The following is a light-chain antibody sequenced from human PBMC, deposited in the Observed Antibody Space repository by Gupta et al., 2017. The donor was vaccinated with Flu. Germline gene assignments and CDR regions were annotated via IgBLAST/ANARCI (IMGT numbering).Light chain of an antibody. Sequence: EIVLTQSPGTLSLSPGERATLSCRASQSFASSYLAWYQQKPGQAPRLLIYGASTRATGIPDRFSGSGSGTDFTLTISRLEPEDFAVYYCQQYSRSPGAFGQGTKVEIK. J-gene: IGKJ1*01. CDR3: QQYSRSPGA. CDR1: QSFASSY. CDR2: GAS. V-gene: IGKV3-20*01.